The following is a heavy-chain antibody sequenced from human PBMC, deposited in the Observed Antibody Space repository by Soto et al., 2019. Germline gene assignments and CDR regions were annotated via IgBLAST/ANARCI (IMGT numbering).Heavy chain of an antibody. V-gene: IGHV4-34*01. CDR3: ARADPRITIFGVVIHNNWFDP. J-gene: IGHJ5*02. D-gene: IGHD3-3*01. CDR2: INHSGST. Sequence: ASETLSLTCAVDGGSCSGYYWSWIRQPPGKGLEWIGEINHSGSTNYNPSLKSRVTISVDTSKNQFSLKLSSVTAADTAVYYCARADPRITIFGVVIHNNWFDPWGQGTLVTVSS. CDR1: GGSCSGYY.